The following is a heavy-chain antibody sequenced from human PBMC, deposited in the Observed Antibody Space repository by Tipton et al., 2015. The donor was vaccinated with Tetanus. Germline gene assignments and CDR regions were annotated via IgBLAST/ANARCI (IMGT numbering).Heavy chain of an antibody. J-gene: IGHJ3*02. CDR1: GGSFSDYY. CDR3: VRDHARACGGDCYPGGFDI. Sequence: TLSLTCAVSGGSFSDYYWTWIRQSPGKGLEWIGEINHGGGSNYNPSLKSRVTLSLDTSKNHFSLRLTSVPDADTAVYYCVRDHARACGGDCYPGGFDIWGQGTMVSVSS. V-gene: IGHV4-34*01. CDR2: INHGGGS. D-gene: IGHD2-21*02.